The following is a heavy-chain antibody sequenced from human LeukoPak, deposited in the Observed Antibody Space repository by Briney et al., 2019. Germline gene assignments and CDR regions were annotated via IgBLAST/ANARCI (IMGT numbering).Heavy chain of an antibody. CDR1: GFSLTSSGDA. CDR3: AHRGIAAATYHFDY. D-gene: IGHD6-13*01. CDR2: IFWDGDK. V-gene: IGHV2-5*02. J-gene: IGHJ4*02. Sequence: SGPTLVNPTQTLTLTCTFSGFSLTSSGDAVACIRHPPGKALEWLALIFWDGDKRHSPSLKNRLTITKDTSKKQVVLTMTNMDPVDTATYYCAHRGIAAATYHFDYWGQGTLVTVSS.